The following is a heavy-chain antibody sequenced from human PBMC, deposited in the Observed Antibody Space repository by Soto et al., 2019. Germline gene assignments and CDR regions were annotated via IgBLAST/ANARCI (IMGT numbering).Heavy chain of an antibody. CDR2: INPEGTFT. D-gene: IGHD6-6*01. V-gene: IGHV3-74*03. CDR1: GYTFSRHW. CDR3: ARPRSMSSSGFGI. J-gene: IGHJ3*02. Sequence: EVQLVESGGGLVQPGGSLRLSCVASGYTFSRHWIHWVRQAPGQGLEGVSRINPEGTFTTYADSVRGRFTISRDNAKNTLYLEMNSLRAEDTAVYYCARPRSMSSSGFGIWGQGTMVTVSS.